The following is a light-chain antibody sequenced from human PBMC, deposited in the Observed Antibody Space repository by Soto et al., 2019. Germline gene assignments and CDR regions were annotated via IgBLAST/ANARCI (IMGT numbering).Light chain of an antibody. CDR2: AAS. CDR1: QDIRND. CDR3: LQDYNYPWT. J-gene: IGKJ1*01. Sequence: AIQMTQSPSSLSASVGDRVTITCRASQDIRNDLGWYQQKPGKAPKVLIYAASSLQSGVPSRFSGSGSGTDITRTISSLQPEYFATYYCLQDYNYPWTFGQGNKVEI. V-gene: IGKV1-6*02.